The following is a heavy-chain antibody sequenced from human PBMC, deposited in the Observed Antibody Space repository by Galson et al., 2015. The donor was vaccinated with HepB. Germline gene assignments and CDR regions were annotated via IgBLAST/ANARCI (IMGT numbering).Heavy chain of an antibody. CDR2: ISYDGSNK. CDR3: ARGPQTGLYYYYGMDV. D-gene: IGHD1-14*01. CDR1: GFTFSSYA. J-gene: IGHJ6*02. V-gene: IGHV3-30*04. Sequence: SLRLSCAASGFTFSSYAMHWVRQAPGKGLEWVAVISYDGSNKYYADSVKGRFTISRDNSKNTLYLQMNSLRAEDTAAYYCARGPQTGLYYYYGMDVWGQGTTVTVSS.